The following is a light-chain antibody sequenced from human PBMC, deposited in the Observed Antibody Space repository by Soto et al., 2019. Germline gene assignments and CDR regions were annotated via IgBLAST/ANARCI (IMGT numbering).Light chain of an antibody. V-gene: IGKV1-5*01. CDR3: GQDDSYRA. CDR1: QSISDW. J-gene: IGKJ1*01. Sequence: DIQMTQSPSTLSASVGDRVTITCRASQSISDWLAWYQQKPGKAPNLLIYDAYSLESGVPSRFSGSGSGTEFALTISGLQPDDFATYYCGQDDSYRAFGPGTKVEIK. CDR2: DAY.